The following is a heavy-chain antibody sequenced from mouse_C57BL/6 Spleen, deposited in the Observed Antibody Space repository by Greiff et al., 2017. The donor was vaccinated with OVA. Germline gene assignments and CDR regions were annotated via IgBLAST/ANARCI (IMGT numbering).Heavy chain of an antibody. V-gene: IGHV6-6*01. Sequence: EVKVEESGGGLVQPGGSMKLSCAASGFTFSDAWMDWVRQSPEKGLEWVAEIRNEANNHATYYAESVKGRFTISRDDSKSSVYLQRNSLRAEDTGIYYCTRKGWDVPFDYWGQGTTLTVSS. CDR2: IRNEANNHAT. CDR3: TRKGWDVPFDY. J-gene: IGHJ2*01. D-gene: IGHD3-3*01. CDR1: GFTFSDAW.